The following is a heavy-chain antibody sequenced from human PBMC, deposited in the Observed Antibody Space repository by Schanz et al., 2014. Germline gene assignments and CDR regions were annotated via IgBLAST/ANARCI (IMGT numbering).Heavy chain of an antibody. CDR1: GFTFSSYA. D-gene: IGHD3-9*01. V-gene: IGHV3-23*01. CDR3: ARQIHYDILTVTRD. CDR2: LSGSGGST. Sequence: EVQLLESGGGLVQPGGSLRLSCAASGFTFSSYAMSWVRQAPGKGLEWVSALSGSGGSTYYADSVKGRFTISRDNSKNTLYLQMNSRRAEDTAVYCCARQIHYDILTVTRDWGQGTLVTVSS. J-gene: IGHJ4*02.